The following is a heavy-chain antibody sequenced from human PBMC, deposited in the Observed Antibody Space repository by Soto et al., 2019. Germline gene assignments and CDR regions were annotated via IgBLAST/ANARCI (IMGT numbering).Heavy chain of an antibody. CDR3: TRTNYYYGMDV. V-gene: IGHV3-49*04. J-gene: IGHJ6*02. Sequence: GSLGLSCTASGFTFGDYAMSWVRQAPGKGLEWVGFIRSKAYGGTTEYAASVKGRFTISRDDSKSIAYLQMNSLKTEDTAVYYCTRTNYYYGMDVWGQGTTVTVSS. CDR1: GFTFGDYA. CDR2: IRSKAYGGTT.